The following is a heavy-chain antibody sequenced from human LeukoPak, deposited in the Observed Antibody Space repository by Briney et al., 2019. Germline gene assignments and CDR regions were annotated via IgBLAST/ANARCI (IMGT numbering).Heavy chain of an antibody. D-gene: IGHD6-6*01. CDR1: GFTLSSNY. CDR3: ARGLSSSSGYFDY. V-gene: IGHV3-66*01. Sequence: GGSLRLSCAASGFTLSSNYMSWVRQAPGEGGEWGSVIYSGRTTYYADSVKGSFTISRDNSKNTLYLQMNSLRAEDTAVYYCARGLSSSSGYFDYWGQGTLVTVSS. J-gene: IGHJ4*02. CDR2: IYSGRTT.